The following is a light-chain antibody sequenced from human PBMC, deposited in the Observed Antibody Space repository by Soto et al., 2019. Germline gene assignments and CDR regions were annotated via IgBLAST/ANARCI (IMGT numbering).Light chain of an antibody. CDR2: DVD. J-gene: IGLJ2*01. V-gene: IGLV2-14*03. CDR1: SSDIGANNY. Sequence: QSVLTQPASESGSPGQSITISCTGTSSDIGANNYVSWYQQHPGKAPRLMIYDVDNRPSGVSNRFSGSKSGNTASLTISGLQAEDEAVYYCSSYTISNTGIFGGGTKVTVL. CDR3: SSYTISNTGI.